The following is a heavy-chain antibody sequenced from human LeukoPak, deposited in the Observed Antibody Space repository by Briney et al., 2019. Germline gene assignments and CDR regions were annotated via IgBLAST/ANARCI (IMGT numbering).Heavy chain of an antibody. Sequence: GASVKVSCKASGYTFTSYDINWVRQATGQGLEWMGWMNPNSGNTGYVQKFQGRVTMTRNTSISTAYMELSSLRSEDTAVYYCARVLGYYYGSGSYYSPAPSDYWGQGTLVTVSS. CDR2: MNPNSGNT. V-gene: IGHV1-8*01. J-gene: IGHJ4*02. CDR1: GYTFTSYD. CDR3: ARVLGYYYGSGSYYSPAPSDY. D-gene: IGHD3-10*01.